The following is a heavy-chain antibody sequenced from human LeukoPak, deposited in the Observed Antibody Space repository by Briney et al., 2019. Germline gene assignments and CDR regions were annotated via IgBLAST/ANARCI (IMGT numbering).Heavy chain of an antibody. CDR2: ISWNSVTI. CDR3: ARADSSDRDFDY. D-gene: IGHD6-19*01. CDR1: GFTFDDYA. V-gene: IGHV3-9*03. J-gene: IGHJ4*02. Sequence: PGRSLRLSCAASGFTFDDYAMHWVRQTPGKGLEWVSGISWNSVTIAYADSVKGRFTISRDNAKNSLYLQMNSLRTDDMALYYCARADSSDRDFDYWGQGTLVTVSS.